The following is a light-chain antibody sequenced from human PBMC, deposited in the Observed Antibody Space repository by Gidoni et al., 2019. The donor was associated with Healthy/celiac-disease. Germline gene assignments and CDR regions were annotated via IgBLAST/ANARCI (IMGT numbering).Light chain of an antibody. CDR2: LGS. V-gene: IGKV2-28*01. J-gene: IGKJ2*01. CDR3: MQALQTPYT. Sequence: DIVVAQSPPSLAVTPGEPASIPCRSSQSLLHSNGYNYLDWYLQKPGQSPQLLIYLGSNRASGVPDRFSGSGSGTDFTLKISRVEAEDVGVYYCMQALQTPYTFGQGTKLEIK. CDR1: QSLLHSNGYNY.